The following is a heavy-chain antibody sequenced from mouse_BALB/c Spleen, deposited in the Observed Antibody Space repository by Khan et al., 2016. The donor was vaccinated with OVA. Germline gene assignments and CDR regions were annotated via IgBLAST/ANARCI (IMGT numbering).Heavy chain of an antibody. CDR1: GFAFSSYS. CDR3: ARGGGTAPFAY. J-gene: IGHJ3*01. CDR2: ITSGGSYT. Sequence: EVELVESGGGLVKPGGSLKLSCAASGFAFSSYSMSWVRQTPEKRLEWVATITSGGSYTYYPDGVKGRFTISRDNAKNTLYLQMSSLRSGDTAMDYWARGGGTAPFAYWGQGTLVTVAA. V-gene: IGHV5-6-4*01. D-gene: IGHD1-2*01.